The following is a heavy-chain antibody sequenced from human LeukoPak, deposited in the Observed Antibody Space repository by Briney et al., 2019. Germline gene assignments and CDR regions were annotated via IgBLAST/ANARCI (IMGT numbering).Heavy chain of an antibody. CDR3: AGGSYYLVDYYYGMDV. V-gene: IGHV3-23*01. D-gene: IGHD1-26*01. Sequence: GGSLRLSCAASGFTFSSYAMSWVRQAPGKGLEWVSAISGSGGSTYYADSVKGRFTISRDNAKNSLYLQMNSLRAEDTAVYYCAGGSYYLVDYYYGMDVWGQGTTVTVSS. CDR2: ISGSGGST. J-gene: IGHJ6*02. CDR1: GFTFSSYA.